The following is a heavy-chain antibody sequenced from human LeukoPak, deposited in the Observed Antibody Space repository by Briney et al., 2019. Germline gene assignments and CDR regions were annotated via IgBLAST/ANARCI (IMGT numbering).Heavy chain of an antibody. Sequence: PSETLSLTCTVSGGSISSGSYYWSWIRQPAGKGLEWIGRIYTSGSTNYNPSLKSRVTISVDTSKNHFSLKRSSVTAADTAVYYCARAFIAVARDAFDIWGQGTMVTVSS. J-gene: IGHJ3*02. D-gene: IGHD6-19*01. V-gene: IGHV4-61*02. CDR3: ARAFIAVARDAFDI. CDR1: GGSISSGSYY. CDR2: IYTSGST.